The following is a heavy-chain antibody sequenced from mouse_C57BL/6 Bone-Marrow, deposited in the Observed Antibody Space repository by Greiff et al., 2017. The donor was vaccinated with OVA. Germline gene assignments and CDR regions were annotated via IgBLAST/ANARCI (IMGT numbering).Heavy chain of an antibody. CDR1: GFTFSDYG. CDR3: ARRDYSNSMDY. CDR2: ISSGSSTI. Sequence: EVKLVESEGGLVQPGSSMKLSCTASGFTFSDYGMHWVRQAPEKGLEWVAYISSGSSTIYYADTVKGRFTISRDNAKNTLFLQMTSLRSEDTAMYYCARRDYSNSMDYWGQGTSVTVSS. D-gene: IGHD2-5*01. V-gene: IGHV5-17*01. J-gene: IGHJ4*01.